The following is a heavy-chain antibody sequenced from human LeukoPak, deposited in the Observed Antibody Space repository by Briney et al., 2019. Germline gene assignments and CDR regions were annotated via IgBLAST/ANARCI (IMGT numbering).Heavy chain of an antibody. CDR3: ARAVDNTALGLDI. Sequence: GGSLRLSCAASGFTFSSYNLNWVRQAPGKELEWVSSISYSSAYIYYADSVKGRFTISRDNAKTSLFLQMSSLRVEDTAVYYCARAVDNTALGLDIWGQGTAVTVSS. V-gene: IGHV3-21*01. D-gene: IGHD5-18*01. J-gene: IGHJ6*02. CDR2: ISYSSAYI. CDR1: GFTFSSYN.